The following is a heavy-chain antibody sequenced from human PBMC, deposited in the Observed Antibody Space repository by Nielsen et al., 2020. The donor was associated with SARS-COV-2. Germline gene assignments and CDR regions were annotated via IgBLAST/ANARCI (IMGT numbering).Heavy chain of an antibody. D-gene: IGHD4-17*01. J-gene: IGHJ4*02. CDR3: ARTMTTVTTWVDGY. CDR1: GLTFSSYW. Sequence: GGSLRLSCAASGLTFSSYWMHWVRQAPGKGLVWVSRINSDGSSTSYADSVKGRFTISRDNAKNTLYLQMNSLRAEDTAVYYCARTMTTVTTWVDGYWGQGTLVTVSS. V-gene: IGHV3-74*01. CDR2: INSDGSST.